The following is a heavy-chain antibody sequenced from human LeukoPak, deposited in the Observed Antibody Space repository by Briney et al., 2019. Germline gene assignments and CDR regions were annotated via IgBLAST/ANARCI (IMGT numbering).Heavy chain of an antibody. CDR2: ISIDGSNK. CDR3: ATGGKFDFWSGYHIDN. D-gene: IGHD3-3*01. Sequence: GISETLFCDVSVFTFSSIAVQWVRQARGEGREWGAVISIDGSNKNFADSVKGRFTVYRDNSKPTLYPHKNSLRSDDTAMYYCATGGKFDFWSGYHIDNWGQGTLVTVSS. CDR1: VFTFSSIA. V-gene: IGHV3-30*04. J-gene: IGHJ4*02.